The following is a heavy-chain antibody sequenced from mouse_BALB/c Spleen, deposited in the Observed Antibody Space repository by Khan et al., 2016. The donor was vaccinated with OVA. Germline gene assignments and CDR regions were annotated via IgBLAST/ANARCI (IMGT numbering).Heavy chain of an antibody. J-gene: IGHJ1*01. V-gene: IGHV1-18*01. CDR3: AIRGFLTTANWYLDV. CDR1: GYTFTEYT. D-gene: IGHD1-2*01. Sequence: IQLVQSGPELVKPGASVKISCKTSGYTFTEYTMHWVKQSHGKSLEWIGRFNPNNGGTTYNQNFKGKATLTVDKSSSTAYMELRSLTSEDSALCYAAIRGFLTTANWYLDVWGAGTTVTVSS. CDR2: FNPNNGGT.